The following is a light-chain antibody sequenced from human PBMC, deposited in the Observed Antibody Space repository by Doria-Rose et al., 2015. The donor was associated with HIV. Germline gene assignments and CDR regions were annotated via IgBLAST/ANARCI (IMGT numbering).Light chain of an antibody. Sequence: LTQSPGTLSLSPGERATLSCRASPGVSATYLAWYQQRPGQSPRLLIYGASSRATDIPDRFSGSGSGTDFTLTISRLEPEDFAVYYCHQYASSRTFGQGTKVEIK. CDR2: GAS. CDR3: HQYASSRT. V-gene: IGKV3-20*01. CDR1: PGVSATY. J-gene: IGKJ1*01.